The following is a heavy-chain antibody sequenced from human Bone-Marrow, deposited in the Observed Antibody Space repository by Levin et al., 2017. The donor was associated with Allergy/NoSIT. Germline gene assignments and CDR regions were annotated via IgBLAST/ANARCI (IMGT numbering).Heavy chain of an antibody. J-gene: IGHJ2*01. Sequence: GGSLRLSCAASGFTVSNNQMNWLRQAPGRKLEWVSLIYSGGTIHYADSVKGRFTISRDNSKNTVYLQMNSLTAEDTAMYYCATTPMASFWYFNFWGRGTLVTVSS. CDR1: GFTVSNNQ. V-gene: IGHV3-53*01. D-gene: IGHD5-18*01. CDR3: ATTPMASFWYFNF. CDR2: IYSGGTI.